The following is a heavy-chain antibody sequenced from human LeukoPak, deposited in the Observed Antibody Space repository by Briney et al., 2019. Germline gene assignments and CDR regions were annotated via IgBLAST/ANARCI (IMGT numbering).Heavy chain of an antibody. CDR3: AKAKRELAAAGTPYFDY. Sequence: GGSLRLSCAASGFTFSSYAMSWVRQAPGQGLEWVSAISGSGGSTYYADSVMGRFTISRDNSKNTLYLQMNSLRAEDTAVYYCAKAKRELAAAGTPYFDYWGQGTLVTVSS. CDR2: ISGSGGST. D-gene: IGHD6-13*01. CDR1: GFTFSSYA. V-gene: IGHV3-23*01. J-gene: IGHJ4*02.